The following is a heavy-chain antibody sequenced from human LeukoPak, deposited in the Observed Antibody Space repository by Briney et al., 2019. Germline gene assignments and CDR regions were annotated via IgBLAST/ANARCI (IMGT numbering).Heavy chain of an antibody. CDR3: AVIGHDAFDI. Sequence: ASVKVSCKASGRTFSSYAIRGVRQAPGQGLELMGGIIPIFGTANYAQKFQGRVTITADESTNTAYMELSSLRSEDTAVYYCAVIGHDAFDIWGQGTMVTVSS. CDR2: IIPIFGTA. D-gene: IGHD3-22*01. CDR1: GRTFSSYA. J-gene: IGHJ3*02. V-gene: IGHV1-69*13.